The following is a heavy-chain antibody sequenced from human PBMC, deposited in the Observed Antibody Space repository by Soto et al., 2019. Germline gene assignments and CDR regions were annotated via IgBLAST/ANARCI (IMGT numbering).Heavy chain of an antibody. J-gene: IGHJ3*02. CDR1: GGSISSGGYY. D-gene: IGHD6-13*01. V-gene: IGHV4-31*03. CDR2: IYYSGST. CDR3: ARVAAAAFYDAFDI. Sequence: SETLSLTCTVSGGSISSGGYYWSWIRQHPGKGLEWIGYIYYSGSTYYNPSLKSRVTISVDTSKNQFSLKLSSVTAADTAVYYCARVAAAAFYDAFDIWGQGTMVTVSS.